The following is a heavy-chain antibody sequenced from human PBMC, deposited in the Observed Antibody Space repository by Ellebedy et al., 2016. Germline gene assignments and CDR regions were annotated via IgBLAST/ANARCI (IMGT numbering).Heavy chain of an antibody. J-gene: IGHJ4*02. CDR1: GYTFTSYG. CDR2: ISAYNGNT. CDR3: ARDSGRASHFRTCGDY. Sequence: ASVKVSCKASGYTFTSYGITWVRQAPGQGLEWMGWISAYNGNTNYAQKLQGRVTMTTDTSTGTVYMELRSLISDDTAVYYCARDSGRASHFRTCGDYWGQGTLVTVSS. D-gene: IGHD1-14*01. V-gene: IGHV1-18*01.